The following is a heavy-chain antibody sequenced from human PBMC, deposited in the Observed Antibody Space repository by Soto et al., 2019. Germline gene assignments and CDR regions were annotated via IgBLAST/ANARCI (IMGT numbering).Heavy chain of an antibody. J-gene: IGHJ4*02. CDR3: ARGRAHSSGWYDY. Sequence: ASVKVSCKASGYTFTSYDINWVRQATGQGLEWMGWMNPNSGNTGYAQKFQGRVTMTRNTSISTAYMELSSLRSEDSAVDYCARGRAHSSGWYDYWGQGTLVTVSS. CDR1: GYTFTSYD. CDR2: MNPNSGNT. V-gene: IGHV1-8*01. D-gene: IGHD6-19*01.